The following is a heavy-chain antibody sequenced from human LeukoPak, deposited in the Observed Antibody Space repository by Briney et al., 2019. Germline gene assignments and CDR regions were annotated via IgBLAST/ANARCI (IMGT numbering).Heavy chain of an antibody. CDR2: FSGSGSST. CDR3: AKDGSSSWSPSFFDY. D-gene: IGHD6-13*01. J-gene: IGHJ4*02. Sequence: GGSLRLSCAASGFTFSGYAMSWVRQAPGKGPEWVSAFSGSGSSTYYADSVKGRFTISRDNSKNTLYLQMNSLRAEDTALYYCAKDGSSSWSPSFFDYWGQGTLVTVSS. CDR1: GFTFSGYA. V-gene: IGHV3-23*01.